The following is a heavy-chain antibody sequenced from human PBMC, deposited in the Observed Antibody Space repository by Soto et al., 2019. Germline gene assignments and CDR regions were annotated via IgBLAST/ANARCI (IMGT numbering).Heavy chain of an antibody. J-gene: IGHJ6*03. Sequence: GGSLRLSCAASGFTFSNAWMSWVRQAPGKGLEWVGRIKSKTDDGTTDYAAPVKGRFTISRDDLKNTLYLQMNSLKTEDIAVYYFLTQGFTIFGVVIRAYYMDVWGKGTTVTVSS. CDR3: LTQGFTIFGVVIRAYYMDV. D-gene: IGHD3-3*01. CDR2: IKSKTDDGTT. V-gene: IGHV3-15*01. CDR1: GFTFSNAW.